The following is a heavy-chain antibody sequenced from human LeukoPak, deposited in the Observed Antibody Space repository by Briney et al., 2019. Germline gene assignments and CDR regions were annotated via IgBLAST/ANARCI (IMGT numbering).Heavy chain of an antibody. CDR3: ARDSPLYCSSTSCTVDY. CDR1: GFTFSSYS. V-gene: IGHV3-21*01. CDR2: ISSSSSYI. Sequence: GGSLRLSCAASGFTFSSYSMNWVRQAPGKGLEWVSSISSSSSYIYYADSVKGRFTISRDNAKNSLYLQMNSLRAEDTAVYYCARDSPLYCSSTSCTVDYWGQGTLVTVSS. D-gene: IGHD2-2*01. J-gene: IGHJ4*02.